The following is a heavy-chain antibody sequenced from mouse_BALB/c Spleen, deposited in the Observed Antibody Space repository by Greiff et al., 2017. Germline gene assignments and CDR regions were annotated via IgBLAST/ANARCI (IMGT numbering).Heavy chain of an antibody. CDR2: ISSGGSYT. D-gene: IGHD1-1*01. CDR3: ARHRGITTVVARAMDY. V-gene: IGHV5-6*01. J-gene: IGHJ4*01. CDR1: GFTFSSYG. Sequence: EVKLMESGGDLVKPGGSLKLSCAASGFTFSSYGMSWVRQTPDKRLEWVATISSGGSYTYYPDSVKGRFTISRDNAKNTLYLQMSSLKSEDTAMYYCARHRGITTVVARAMDYWGQGTSVTVSS.